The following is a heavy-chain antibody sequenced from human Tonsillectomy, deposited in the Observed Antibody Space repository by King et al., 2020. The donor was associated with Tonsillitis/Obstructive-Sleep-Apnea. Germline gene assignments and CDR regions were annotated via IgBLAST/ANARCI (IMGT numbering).Heavy chain of an antibody. CDR3: AGDLLGDGNNYYGSGSPDY. Sequence: DVQLVESGGGVVRPGGSLRLSCAASGFTFDDYGMSWVRQAAGKGLEWLSGINWNGCTTGYADSVKGRFTISRDNAKNSLYLQMNSLRAEDTAVYYWAGDLLGDGNNYYGSGSPDYWGQGTLVTVSS. V-gene: IGHV3-20*04. CDR2: INWNGCTT. CDR1: GFTFDDYG. J-gene: IGHJ4*02. D-gene: IGHD3-10*01.